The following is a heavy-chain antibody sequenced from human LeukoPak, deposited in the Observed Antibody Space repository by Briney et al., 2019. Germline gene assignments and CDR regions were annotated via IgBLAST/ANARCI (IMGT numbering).Heavy chain of an antibody. CDR1: GFTFSNYN. Sequence: GGSLRLSCAASGFTFSNYNMNWVRQAPGKGLERVSSISSSGGFINYADSVKGRFTISRDNSKMYVQMNSLKPEDTAVYYCARVLPGADYYFMDVWGKGTTVTVSS. V-gene: IGHV3-21*01. CDR2: ISSSGGFI. CDR3: ARVLPGADYYFMDV. D-gene: IGHD3-10*01. J-gene: IGHJ6*03.